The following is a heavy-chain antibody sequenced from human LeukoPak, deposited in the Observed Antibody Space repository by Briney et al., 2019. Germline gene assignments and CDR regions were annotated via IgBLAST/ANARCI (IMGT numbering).Heavy chain of an antibody. J-gene: IGHJ4*02. Sequence: GGSLRLSCAASGFTFSSYAMHCVRQAPGKGLEWVAVISYDGSNKYYADSVKGRFTISRDNSKNTLYLQMNSLRAEDTAVYYCARDRSVDTAMVNFDYWGQGTLVTVSS. D-gene: IGHD5-18*01. CDR2: ISYDGSNK. CDR3: ARDRSVDTAMVNFDY. CDR1: GFTFSSYA. V-gene: IGHV3-30*04.